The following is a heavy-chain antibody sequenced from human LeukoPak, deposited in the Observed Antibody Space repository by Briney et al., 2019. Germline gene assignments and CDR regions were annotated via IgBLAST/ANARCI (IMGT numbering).Heavy chain of an antibody. CDR1: GYFISSGYY. D-gene: IGHD3-3*01. CDR2: IYHSGSP. Sequence: SETLSLTCTVSGYFISSGYYRGWIRQPPGKGLEWIGSIYHSGSPYYNPSLKSRVTISIATSKNQFSLKLSSVTAADTAVYYCARETSGQGYFQDWGQGTLVTVSS. CDR3: ARETSGQGYFQD. J-gene: IGHJ1*01. V-gene: IGHV4-38-2*02.